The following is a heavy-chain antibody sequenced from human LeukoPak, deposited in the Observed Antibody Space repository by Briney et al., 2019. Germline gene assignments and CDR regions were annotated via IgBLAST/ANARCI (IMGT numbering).Heavy chain of an antibody. D-gene: IGHD6-13*01. CDR2: IYTSGST. J-gene: IGHJ4*02. Sequence: SETLSLTCTVSGGSISSGSYYWSWIRQPAGKGLEWIGRIYTSGSTNYNPSLKSRVTISVDTSKNQFSLKLSSVTAADTAVYYGARIAGVYSTRGYFDFGGQGTLVTVSS. V-gene: IGHV4-61*02. CDR1: GGSISSGSYY. CDR3: ARIAGVYSTRGYFDF.